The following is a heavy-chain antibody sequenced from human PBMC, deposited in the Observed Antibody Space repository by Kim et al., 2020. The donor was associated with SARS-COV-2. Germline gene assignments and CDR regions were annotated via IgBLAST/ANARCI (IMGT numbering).Heavy chain of an antibody. D-gene: IGHD4-17*01. CDR3: ARRYGDYADFNY. Sequence: YSPAFEGQVTISADKPISTAYLQWSSLKASDTAMYYCARRYGDYADFNYWGQGTLVTVSS. J-gene: IGHJ4*02. V-gene: IGHV5-51*04.